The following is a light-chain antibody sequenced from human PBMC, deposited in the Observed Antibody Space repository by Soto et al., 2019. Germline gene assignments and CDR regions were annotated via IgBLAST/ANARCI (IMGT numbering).Light chain of an antibody. J-gene: IGKJ5*01. CDR2: AAS. CDR1: QVISSY. Sequence: DIQLTQAPPFLSASAGDRVTITCRASQVISSYLAWYQQKPGRAPKLLIYAASTLQSGVPSRFSGSGSGTEFTLTITSLQPEDFATYYCQQLNSFPITCGQGTRLEIK. CDR3: QQLNSFPIT. V-gene: IGKV1-9*01.